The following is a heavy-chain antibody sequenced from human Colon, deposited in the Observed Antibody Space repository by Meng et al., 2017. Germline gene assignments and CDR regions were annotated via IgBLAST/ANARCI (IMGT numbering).Heavy chain of an antibody. CDR2: VYHRGDT. J-gene: IGHJ4*02. CDR1: GGSISSYY. V-gene: IGHV4-59*12. D-gene: IGHD1-1*01. CDR3: GRDQGRQLINH. Sequence: QVQLQESGPGLVKPSETLSLTCTVSGGSISSYYWSWIRQPPGKGLEWIGEVYHRGDTNYNPSLKSRVVISVDRSKNQFSLNLSSVTAADTAVYYCGRDQGRQLINHWGQGTLVTVSS.